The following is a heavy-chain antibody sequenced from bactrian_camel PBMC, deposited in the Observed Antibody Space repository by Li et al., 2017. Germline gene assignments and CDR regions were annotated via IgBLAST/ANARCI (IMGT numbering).Heavy chain of an antibody. Sequence: HVQLVESGGGSVQAGGSLRLSCAASGNPYSNYCMGWFRQAPGKEREGVAAIESTGSTSYADSVKGRFTISKDHAKKSLYLQMNSLKPEDTAMYYCAALLRYGGQCDSLLKDAFSHGGQGTQVTVS. J-gene: IGHJ4*01. CDR2: IESTGST. V-gene: IGHV3S53*01. CDR1: GNPYSNYC. D-gene: IGHD2*01.